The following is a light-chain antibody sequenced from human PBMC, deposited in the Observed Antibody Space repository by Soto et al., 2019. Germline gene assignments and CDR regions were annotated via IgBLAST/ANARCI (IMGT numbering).Light chain of an antibody. CDR3: LQYSSHSWT. V-gene: IGKV1-5*01. CDR1: RSISDW. CDR2: DAS. J-gene: IGKJ1*01. Sequence: DIQMTQSPSSLSPYVGDRVTITCRASRSISDWLAWYQQKPGKAPELLIFDASNLKSGVSSRFSGSGSGTEFTLTISRLQPDDVATYYCLQYSSHSWTFGQGTKVDI.